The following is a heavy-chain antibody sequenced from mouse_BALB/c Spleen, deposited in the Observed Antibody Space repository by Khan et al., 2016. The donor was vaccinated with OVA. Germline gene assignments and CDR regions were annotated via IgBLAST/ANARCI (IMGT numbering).Heavy chain of an antibody. CDR3: ARIYYEYDGYYAMDY. Sequence: VQLVESGAELARPGASVKMSCKASGYTFTSYTMHWVKQRPGQGLEWIGYINPSSAYTNYNQKFKDKATLTADKSSSTAYMQLSSLTSEDSAVYYCARIYYEYDGYYAMDYWGQGTSVTVTS. V-gene: IGHV1-4*01. CDR2: INPSSAYT. D-gene: IGHD2-4*01. J-gene: IGHJ4*01. CDR1: GYTFTSYT.